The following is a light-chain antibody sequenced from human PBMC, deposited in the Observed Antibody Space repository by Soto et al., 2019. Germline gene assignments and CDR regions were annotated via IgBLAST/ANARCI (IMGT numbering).Light chain of an antibody. J-gene: IGKJ1*01. CDR1: QTVRNN. Sequence: EIVMTQSPATLSVSPGERVTLSCRTSQTVRNNLAWYQQKPGLPPSLLIYGTSSRAAGIPGRFSGSGSGTEFTLRISSLQSEDFAVYYCQQYNDWPRTFGQGTKVEIK. CDR3: QQYNDWPRT. CDR2: GTS. V-gene: IGKV3-15*01.